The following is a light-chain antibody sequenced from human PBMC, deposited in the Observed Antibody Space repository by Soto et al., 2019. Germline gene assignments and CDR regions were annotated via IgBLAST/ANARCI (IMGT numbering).Light chain of an antibody. CDR1: SSNNGTGSD. CDR2: GNN. CDR3: QSFDSSLSAYV. Sequence: QSVLTQSPSVSGAPGQRVTISCTGSSSNNGTGSDVRWYQHLPGAAPRLLLYGNNNRPSGVPDRFSGSKSGTSASLAITGLQAEDEADYYCQSFDSSLSAYVFGPGTKVTVL. J-gene: IGLJ1*01. V-gene: IGLV1-40*01.